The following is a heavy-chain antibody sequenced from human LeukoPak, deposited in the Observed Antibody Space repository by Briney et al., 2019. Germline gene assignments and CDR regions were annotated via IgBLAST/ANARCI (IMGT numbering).Heavy chain of an antibody. D-gene: IGHD5-24*01. CDR2: ISESSSHT. V-gene: IGHV3-21*06. CDR3: ARDRAVKARIGGMDV. Sequence: GSLRLSCAASGFVFSGYSINWVRQAPGKGLAWVSYISESSSHTYYVDSVKGRFTISRDNAKNSLYLQMSSLRAEDTGIYYCARDRAVKARIGGMDVWGQGTTVIVSS. J-gene: IGHJ6*02. CDR1: GFVFSGYS.